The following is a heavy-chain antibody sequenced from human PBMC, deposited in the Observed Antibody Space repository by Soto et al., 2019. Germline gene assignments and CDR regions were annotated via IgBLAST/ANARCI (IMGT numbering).Heavy chain of an antibody. CDR1: GGSISSGDYY. J-gene: IGHJ5*02. CDR3: ARWWSGSRQGFDP. D-gene: IGHD3-3*01. CDR2: IYYSGGT. V-gene: IGHV4-31*03. Sequence: QVQLQESGPGLVKPSQTLSLTCTVSGGSISSGDYYWSWIRQHPGKGLEWIGYIYYSGGTYYNPSLMSRVTISVDTSKNQFSLKLCSVTAADTAVYYCARWWSGSRQGFDPWGQGTLVTVSS.